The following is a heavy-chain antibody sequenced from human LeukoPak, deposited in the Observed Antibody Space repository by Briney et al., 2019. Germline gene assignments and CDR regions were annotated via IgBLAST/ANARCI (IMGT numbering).Heavy chain of an antibody. CDR2: IIPIFGTA. CDR3: ARDAPSDFWSGYFVY. J-gene: IGHJ4*02. CDR1: GGTFSSYA. Sequence: SVKVSCKASGGTFSSYAISWVRQAPGQGLEWMGRIIPIFGTANYAQKFQGRVTITTDESTSTAYMELSSLTSEDTAVYYCARDAPSDFWSGYFVYWGQGTLVTVSS. D-gene: IGHD3-3*01. V-gene: IGHV1-69*05.